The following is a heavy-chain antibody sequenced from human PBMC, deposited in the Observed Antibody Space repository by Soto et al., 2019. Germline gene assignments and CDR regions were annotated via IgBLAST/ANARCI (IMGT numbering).Heavy chain of an antibody. Sequence: GGSMRVSCAASGLNISSYAMSWVRKNTGKGLEWVSAIRYNGSSKYYADSVKGRFTISRDNSKNTLYLQMNSLRAEDTAVYYCAKLIPMERLVPGDAFDIWGQGTMVTVSS. V-gene: IGHV3-23*01. CDR1: GLNISSYA. CDR3: AKLIPMERLVPGDAFDI. D-gene: IGHD6-13*01. J-gene: IGHJ3*02. CDR2: IRYNGSSK.